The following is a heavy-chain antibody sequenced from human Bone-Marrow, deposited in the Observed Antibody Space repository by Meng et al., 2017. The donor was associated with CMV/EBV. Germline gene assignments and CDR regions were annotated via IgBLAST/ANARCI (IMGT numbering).Heavy chain of an antibody. J-gene: IGHJ5*02. CDR2: INPNSGGT. D-gene: IGHD4-23*01. V-gene: IGHV1-2*02. CDR3: ARDPDYGGLPTMGLFDP. CDR1: GYTFTGYY. Sequence: ASVKVSCKASGYTFTGYYMHWVRQAPGQGLEWMGWINPNSGGTNYAQKFQGRVTMTRDTSISTAYMELSRLRSDDTAVYYCARDPDYGGLPTMGLFDPLGQGTLVTVSS.